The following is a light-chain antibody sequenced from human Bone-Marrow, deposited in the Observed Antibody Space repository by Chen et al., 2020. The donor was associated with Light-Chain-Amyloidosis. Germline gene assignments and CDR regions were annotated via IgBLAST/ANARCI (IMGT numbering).Light chain of an antibody. CDR2: DVT. CDR3: SSYTVSSTWV. Sequence: QSALTQPASVSGSPGQSIPIPCPGSRSDVGGYNFVSSYQQLPGKAPKLLIYDVTNRPSGVSYRFSGSKSGNTASLTVSGLQAEDEADYYCSSYTVSSTWVFGGGTKLTVL. J-gene: IGLJ3*02. CDR1: RSDVGGYNF. V-gene: IGLV2-14*03.